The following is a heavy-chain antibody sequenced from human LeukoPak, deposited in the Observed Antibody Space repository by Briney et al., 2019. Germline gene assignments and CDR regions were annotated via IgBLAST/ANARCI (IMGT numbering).Heavy chain of an antibody. Sequence: ASVKVSCKASGGTFSSYPVNWVRQATGQGLEWMGWMNPNSGNTGYAQKFQGRVTITRNTSISTAYMELSSLRSEDTAVYYCARGSPVDYWGQGTLVTVSS. CDR1: GGTFSSYP. D-gene: IGHD4-11*01. CDR3: ARGSPVDY. V-gene: IGHV1-8*03. J-gene: IGHJ4*02. CDR2: MNPNSGNT.